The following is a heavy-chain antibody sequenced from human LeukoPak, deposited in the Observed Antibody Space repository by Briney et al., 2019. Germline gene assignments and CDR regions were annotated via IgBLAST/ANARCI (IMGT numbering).Heavy chain of an antibody. D-gene: IGHD1-26*01. CDR3: ARVSSGSYYFDS. Sequence: VTLSLTCATSGGSISSSNWWSWVRQPPGKGLEWIGEIYHSGSTNYSPSLKSRVTISVDKSKNQFSLKVTSVTAADTAVYYCARVSSGSYYFDSWGQGTLVTVSS. J-gene: IGHJ4*02. CDR1: GGSISSSNW. V-gene: IGHV4-4*02. CDR2: IYHSGST.